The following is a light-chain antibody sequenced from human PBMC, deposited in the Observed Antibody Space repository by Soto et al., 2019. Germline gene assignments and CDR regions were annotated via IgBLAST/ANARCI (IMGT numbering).Light chain of an antibody. CDR2: GAS. Sequence: EIVLTQSPGTRSLSPGERVTLSCRASQSVSSSYLAWYQQKPGQAPRLLIYGASSRATGIPDRFSGSGSGTDFTLTISRLEPEDFAVYYCQQYGRSSYTFGQGTKLEIK. CDR3: QQYGRSSYT. V-gene: IGKV3-20*01. CDR1: QSVSSSY. J-gene: IGKJ2*01.